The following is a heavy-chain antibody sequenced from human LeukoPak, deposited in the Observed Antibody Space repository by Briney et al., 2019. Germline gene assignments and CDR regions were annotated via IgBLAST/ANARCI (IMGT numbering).Heavy chain of an antibody. CDR3: ARGRGEYSSSQKYFDY. Sequence: SETLSLTCTVSGGSISSSSYYWGWIRQPPGKGLEWIVSIYYSGSTYYNPSLKSRVTISVDTSKNQFSLKLSSVTAADTAVYYCARGRGEYSSSQKYFDYWGQGTLVTVSS. J-gene: IGHJ4*02. V-gene: IGHV4-39*01. CDR2: IYYSGST. CDR1: GGSISSSSYY. D-gene: IGHD6-13*01.